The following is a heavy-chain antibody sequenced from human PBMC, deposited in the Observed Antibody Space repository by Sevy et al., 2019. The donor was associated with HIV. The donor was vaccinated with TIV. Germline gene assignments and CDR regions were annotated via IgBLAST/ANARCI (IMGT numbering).Heavy chain of an antibody. CDR1: GGSIRSGRYY. CDR3: ARELSDYGMDV. CDR2: IYIRGTT. Sequence: SETLSLTCNVSGGSIRSGRYYWSWIRQPAGKGLEWIGRIYIRGTTNYNPPLKSRITMSVDTSKNQFSLKLGSVTATDTAVYYCARELSDYGMDVWGQGTTVTVS. J-gene: IGHJ6*02. V-gene: IGHV4-61*02.